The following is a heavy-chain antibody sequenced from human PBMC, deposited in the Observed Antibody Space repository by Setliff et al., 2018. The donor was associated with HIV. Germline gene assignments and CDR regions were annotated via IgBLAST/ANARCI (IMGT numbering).Heavy chain of an antibody. Sequence: PSETLSLTSTVSGGSISSYYWCWIRQPPKKGLEWLGYIYDSGSTNYNPSLNRRVTISVDTSKNQFSLKLSSVTAADTAVYYCARHGRYSGSYLHYFDSWGQGTLVTVSS. V-gene: IGHV4-59*08. J-gene: IGHJ4*02. CDR2: IYDSGST. CDR1: GGSISSYY. D-gene: IGHD1-26*01. CDR3: ARHGRYSGSYLHYFDS.